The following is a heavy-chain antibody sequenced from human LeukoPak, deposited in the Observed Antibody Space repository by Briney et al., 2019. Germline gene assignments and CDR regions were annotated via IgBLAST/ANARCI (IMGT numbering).Heavy chain of an antibody. D-gene: IGHD5-24*01. V-gene: IGHV3-23*01. CDR3: AMKAVPRPRLHDAFDF. CDR1: GFTFRSYD. CDR2: MSGSGGST. Sequence: GGTLRLSCAASGFTFRSYDMSWVRQGPGKGLEWVSVMSGSGGSTYYADYADSVRGRFTISRDNYRNILYLQMNSLRAEDTAVYYCAMKAVPRPRLHDAFDFWGQGTVVSVSS. J-gene: IGHJ3*01.